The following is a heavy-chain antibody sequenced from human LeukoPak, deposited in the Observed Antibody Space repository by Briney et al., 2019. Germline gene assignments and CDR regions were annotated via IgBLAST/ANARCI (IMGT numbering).Heavy chain of an antibody. CDR1: GASTSSYY. CDR2: IHHTDGT. Sequence: SETLSLTCTVSGASTSSYYWTWVRQPPGKELEWIGYIHHTDGTNYNPSLESRVTISLDTSNNQLSLTLRSVTASDTAVYYCARGGLYRGFYYYNDVWAKGTTVTVSS. V-gene: IGHV4-59*01. J-gene: IGHJ6*03. D-gene: IGHD4-11*01. CDR3: ARGGLYRGFYYYNDV.